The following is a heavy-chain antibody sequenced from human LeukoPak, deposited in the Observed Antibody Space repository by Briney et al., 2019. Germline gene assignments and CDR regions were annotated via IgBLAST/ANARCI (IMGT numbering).Heavy chain of an antibody. Sequence: AASVKVSCKASGYTFTGYYMHWVRQAPGQGLEWMGWINPSSGGTNYAQKFQGRVTMTRDTSISTAYMELSSLRSDDTAVYYCAREGHASVGSTSCYDYWGQGTLVTVSS. J-gene: IGHJ4*02. D-gene: IGHD2-2*01. CDR1: GYTFTGYY. CDR2: INPSSGGT. V-gene: IGHV1-2*02. CDR3: AREGHASVGSTSCYDY.